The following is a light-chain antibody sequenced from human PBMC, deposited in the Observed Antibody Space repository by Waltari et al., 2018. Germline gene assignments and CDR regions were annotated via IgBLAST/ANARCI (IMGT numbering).Light chain of an antibody. CDR1: QLGDKF. V-gene: IGLV3-1*01. CDR2: QDT. J-gene: IGLJ2*01. Sequence: SYDLTQPPSVSVSPGQTATFTCSGDQLGDKFASWYQQRPGQSPLLVIYQDTKRPSGISDRFSGSNSGNTATLTISGTQPLDEAYYYCQAWDSITVVFGGGTKLTVL. CDR3: QAWDSITVV.